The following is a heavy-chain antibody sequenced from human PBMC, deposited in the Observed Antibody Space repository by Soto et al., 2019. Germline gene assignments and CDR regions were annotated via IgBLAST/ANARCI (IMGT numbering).Heavy chain of an antibody. V-gene: IGHV4-31*02. J-gene: IGHJ4*02. CDR2: IYYSGST. Sequence: QVQLQESGLGLVKPSQTLSLTCSVSGGSISSGGYYWSWIRQHPGKGLEWIGYIYYSGSTYYNPSLKSRVTVSVDTSKNQFSLKLSSVTAADTAVYYCARADTSLVVVNWGQGTLVSVSS. CDR3: ARADTSLVVVN. CDR1: GGSISSGGYY. D-gene: IGHD3-22*01.